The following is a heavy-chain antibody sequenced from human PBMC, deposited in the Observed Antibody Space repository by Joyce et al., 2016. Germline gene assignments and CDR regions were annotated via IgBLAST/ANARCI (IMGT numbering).Heavy chain of an antibody. CDR3: ARNKYGTGDFDF. Sequence: QVQLGQSGAEVKKPGASVKVSCKASGYTFTNFDIKWVRQAPGKGLGWLGWMTPNSGNTGDAQNFQGRVTMTRDTSISTAYMELSSLRSEDTAVYFCARNKYGTGDFDFWGQGTPVTVSS. CDR2: MTPNSGNT. D-gene: IGHD7-27*01. CDR1: GYTFTNFD. J-gene: IGHJ4*02. V-gene: IGHV1-8*01.